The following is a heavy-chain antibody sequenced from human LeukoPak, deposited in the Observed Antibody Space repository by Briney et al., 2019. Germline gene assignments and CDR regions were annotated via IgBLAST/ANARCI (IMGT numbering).Heavy chain of an antibody. J-gene: IGHJ4*02. CDR2: IVHFGRT. D-gene: IGHD2-8*01. CDR1: GGSFSGYY. CDR3: ASPMYSMKTYPFDY. Sequence: PSETLSLTCAVYGGSFSGYYWSWLRQAPGKGLEWIGEIVHFGRTNYNPSLKSRVALSVDTSKNQFSLRLTSVTAADTAVYYCASPMYSMKTYPFDYWSQGTRVTVSS. V-gene: IGHV4-34*12.